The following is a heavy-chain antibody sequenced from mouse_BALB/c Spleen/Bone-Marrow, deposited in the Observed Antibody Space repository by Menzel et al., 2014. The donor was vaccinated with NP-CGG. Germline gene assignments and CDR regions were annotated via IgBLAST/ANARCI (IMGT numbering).Heavy chain of an antibody. D-gene: IGHD2-10*01. Sequence: QVQLQQSGAEVMKSGASVKISCRATGYTFSSFWIEWIKQRPGHGLEWIGKILPGSGSTNYNEKFKGKATLSADTSSNTAYMQLGSLTSEDSAVYFCAREGAFYGNPFDFWGQGTTLTVSS. CDR1: GYTFSSFW. CDR3: AREGAFYGNPFDF. J-gene: IGHJ2*01. CDR2: ILPGSGST. V-gene: IGHV1-9*01.